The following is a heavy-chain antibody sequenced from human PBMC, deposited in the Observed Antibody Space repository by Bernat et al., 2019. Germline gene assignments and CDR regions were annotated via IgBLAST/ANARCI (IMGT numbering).Heavy chain of an antibody. CDR3: AREVLRFYGMDV. D-gene: IGHD3-3*01. V-gene: IGHV3-33*01. J-gene: IGHJ6*02. Sequence: TFSSYGMHWVRQAPGKGLEWVAVIWYDGSNKYYADSVKGRFTISRDNSKNTLYLQMNSLRAEDTAVYYCAREVLRFYGMDVWGQGTLVTVSS. CDR2: IWYDGSNK. CDR1: TFSSYG.